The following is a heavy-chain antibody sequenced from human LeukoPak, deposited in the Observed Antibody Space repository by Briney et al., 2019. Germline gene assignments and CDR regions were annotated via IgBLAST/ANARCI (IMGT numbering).Heavy chain of an antibody. CDR1: GGSFSGYY. CDR3: ARGADIVATTIDY. V-gene: IGHV4-34*01. J-gene: IGHJ4*02. Sequence: SETLSLTCAVYGGSFSGYYWSWVRQPPGKGLEWVGEINHSGSTNYNPSLKSRVTISVDTSKLQFSLKLSSVTAADTAVYYCARGADIVATTIDYWGQGTLVTVSS. CDR2: INHSGST. D-gene: IGHD5-12*01.